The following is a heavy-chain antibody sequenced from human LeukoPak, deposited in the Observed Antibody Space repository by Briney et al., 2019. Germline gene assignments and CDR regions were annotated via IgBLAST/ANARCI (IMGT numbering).Heavy chain of an antibody. Sequence: GGSLRLSCAASGFTFSRYWISWVLQAPGKGLEWLASINQDESAKQYVDSVKGRFTVSRDNSKNTLYLQMGSLRAEDMAVYYCAREGYYPSYFDYWGQGTLVTVSS. CDR1: GFTFSRYW. D-gene: IGHD3-10*01. J-gene: IGHJ4*02. CDR3: AREGYYPSYFDY. V-gene: IGHV3-7*01. CDR2: INQDESAK.